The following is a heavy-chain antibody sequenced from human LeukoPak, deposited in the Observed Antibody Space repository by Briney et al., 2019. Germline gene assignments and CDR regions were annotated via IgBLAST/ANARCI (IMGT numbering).Heavy chain of an antibody. CDR1: GGSFSGYY. J-gene: IGHJ4*02. Sequence: SETLPLTCAVYGGSFSGYYWSWIRQPPGKGLEWIGEINHSGSTNYNPSLKSRVTISVDTSKNQFSLKLSSVTAADTAVYYCARRGYCSSTSCSFDYWGQGTLVTVSS. CDR3: ARRGYCSSTSCSFDY. CDR2: INHSGST. V-gene: IGHV4-34*01. D-gene: IGHD2-2*01.